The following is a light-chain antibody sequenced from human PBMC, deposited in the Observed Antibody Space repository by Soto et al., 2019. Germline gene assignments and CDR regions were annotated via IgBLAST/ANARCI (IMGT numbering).Light chain of an antibody. J-gene: IGKJ1*01. Sequence: DIQMTQSPSTLSASVLDIVTITCRASQSISSWLAWYQQKPGKAPKLLIYDASSLESGVPSRFSGSGSGTEFTLTISSLQPDDFATYYCQKYNSYSEEFGQGTKVDIK. CDR2: DAS. V-gene: IGKV1-5*01. CDR3: QKYNSYSEE. CDR1: QSISSW.